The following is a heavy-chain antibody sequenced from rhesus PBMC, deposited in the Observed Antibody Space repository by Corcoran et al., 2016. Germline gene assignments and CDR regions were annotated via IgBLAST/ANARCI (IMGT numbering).Heavy chain of an antibody. V-gene: IGHV4-127*01. CDR3: ASFSNTVTTIFDY. D-gene: IGHD4-23*01. Sequence: VQLQASGPGLVKPSETLSLTCAVSGYSISRGTSWGWIRQPQGEGLAWLGYIGGSSGSTNYNPSLKSRVTLSVDTSKNQLSLKLSSVTAADTAVYYCASFSNTVTTIFDYWGQGVLVTVSS. J-gene: IGHJ4*01. CDR1: GYSISRGTS. CDR2: IGGSSGST.